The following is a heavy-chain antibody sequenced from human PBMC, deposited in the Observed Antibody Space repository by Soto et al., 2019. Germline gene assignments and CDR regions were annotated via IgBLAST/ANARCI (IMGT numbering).Heavy chain of an antibody. Sequence: SGTQSITGTVAGGSSSSSTYYWDWIRQPPGKGLEWIGAMYYTGNKNYNPSLESRVTMSVDTSKNQFSLKLSSVTPTDTAVYYCARRSSSSLGSLFDPWGRGILVTVSS. J-gene: IGHJ5*02. V-gene: IGHV4-39*01. CDR3: ARRSSSSLGSLFDP. CDR2: MYYTGNK. D-gene: IGHD6-6*01. CDR1: GGSSSSSTYY.